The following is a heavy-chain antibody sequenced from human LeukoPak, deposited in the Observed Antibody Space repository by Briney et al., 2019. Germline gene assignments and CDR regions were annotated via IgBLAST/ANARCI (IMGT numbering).Heavy chain of an antibody. V-gene: IGHV3-53*01. CDR2: IFSNGDT. CDR3: TRDQMNY. J-gene: IGHJ4*02. Sequence: GGSLRLSCTASEFTVSRNYMLWVRQAPGKGLEWVPLIFSNGDTHYADSVKGRFTISRDTSKNTVSLQMNSLRVEDTAMYYCTRDQMNYWGQGTLVTVPS. CDR1: EFTVSRNY. D-gene: IGHD5-24*01.